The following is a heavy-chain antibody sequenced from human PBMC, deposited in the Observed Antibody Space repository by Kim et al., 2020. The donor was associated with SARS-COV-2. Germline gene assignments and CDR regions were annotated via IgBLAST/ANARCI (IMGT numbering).Heavy chain of an antibody. CDR3: ARDGATVVTPGYFDY. D-gene: IGHD4-17*01. CDR2: ITPSGDMT. CDR1: GYTFTNHY. V-gene: IGHV1-46*01. J-gene: IGHJ4*02. Sequence: ASVKVSCKASGYTFTNHYMNWVRQAPGQGLEWMGIITPSGDMTSYARKFQGRLTVTRDTSTSTVYMELSSLRSEDTAVYYCARDGATVVTPGYFDYWGQG.